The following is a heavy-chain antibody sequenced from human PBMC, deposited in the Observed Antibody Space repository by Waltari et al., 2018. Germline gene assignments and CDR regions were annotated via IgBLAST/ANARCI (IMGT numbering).Heavy chain of an antibody. Sequence: EVQLVESGGGLVQPGGSLRLSCAASGFTFSSYAMSWVRQAPGKGVVWVAAISGSGGRTYYADSVKGRFTISRDNSKNTLYLQMNILRAEDTAVYYCAKAVVVIENWFDPWGQGTLVTVSS. D-gene: IGHD2-21*01. J-gene: IGHJ5*02. V-gene: IGHV3-23*04. CDR2: ISGSGGRT. CDR3: AKAVVVIENWFDP. CDR1: GFTFSSYA.